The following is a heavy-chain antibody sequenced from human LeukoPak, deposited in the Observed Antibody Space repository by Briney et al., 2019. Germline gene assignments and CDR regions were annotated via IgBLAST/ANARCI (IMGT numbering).Heavy chain of an antibody. CDR3: ARQGAYYYGSGSYYRWFDP. CDR2: IKIDGSEK. J-gene: IGHJ5*02. CDR1: GFTFSSYW. Sequence: GGSLRLSCVASGFTFSSYWMTWVRQAPGKGLEWVANIKIDGSEKYYVDSVKGRFSISGDNAKNSLYLQMNSLRAEDTALYYCARQGAYYYGSGSYYRWFDPWGQGTLVTVSS. D-gene: IGHD3-10*01. V-gene: IGHV3-7*01.